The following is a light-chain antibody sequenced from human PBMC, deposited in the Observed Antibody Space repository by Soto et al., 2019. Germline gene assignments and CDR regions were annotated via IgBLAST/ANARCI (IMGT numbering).Light chain of an antibody. Sequence: EIVLTQSPGTLSLSPGERGTLSGRASQSISSNYLVWDQQKPGKAPRLLIYGSSSRPTGIPDRFSGSGSGKVFTLTISRLEAEDFAVYYCQQCETPPYTFGQGTKLEIK. J-gene: IGKJ2*01. CDR2: GSS. CDR1: QSISSNY. V-gene: IGKV3-20*01. CDR3: QQCETPPYT.